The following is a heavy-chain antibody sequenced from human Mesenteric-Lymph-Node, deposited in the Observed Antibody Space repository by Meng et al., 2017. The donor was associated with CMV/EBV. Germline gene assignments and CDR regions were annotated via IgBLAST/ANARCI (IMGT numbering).Heavy chain of an antibody. CDR1: GYTFTSYD. CDR2: MNPNSGNT. D-gene: IGHD2-15*01. Sequence: KASGYTFTSYDINWVRQATGQGLEWMGWMNPNSGNTGYAQKFQGRVTITRDTSASTAYMELSSLRSEDTAVYYCASAGSWYSLHPFDYWGQGTLVTVSS. J-gene: IGHJ4*02. V-gene: IGHV1-8*01. CDR3: ASAGSWYSLHPFDY.